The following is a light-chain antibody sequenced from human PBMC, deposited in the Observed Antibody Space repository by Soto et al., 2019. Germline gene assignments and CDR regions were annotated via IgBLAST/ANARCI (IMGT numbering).Light chain of an antibody. CDR3: QQYGSSPT. V-gene: IGKV3-20*01. Sequence: EIVLPQSPGTLSLSPGERAILSCRASQSVSSSYLAWYQQKPGQAPRLLIYGASSRATGIPDRFSGSGSGTDFTRTISRLEPEDFAVYYCQQYGSSPTFGGGTKGEIK. CDR1: QSVSSSY. J-gene: IGKJ4*01. CDR2: GAS.